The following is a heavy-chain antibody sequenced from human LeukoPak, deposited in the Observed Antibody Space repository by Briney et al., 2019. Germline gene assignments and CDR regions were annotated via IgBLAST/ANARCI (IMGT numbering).Heavy chain of an antibody. V-gene: IGHV3-7*03. CDR3: ARRVGYYYDSSGSN. CDR2: IKQDGSEK. Sequence: QTGGSLRLSCAASGFTFSSYWTSWVRQAPGKGLEWVANIKQDGSEKYYVDSVKGRFTISRDNAKNSLYLQMNSLRAEDTAVYYCARRVGYYYDSSGSNWGQGTLVTVSS. D-gene: IGHD3-22*01. CDR1: GFTFSSYW. J-gene: IGHJ4*02.